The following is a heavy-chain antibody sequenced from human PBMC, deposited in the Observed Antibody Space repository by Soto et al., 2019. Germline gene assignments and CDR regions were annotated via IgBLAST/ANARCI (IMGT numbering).Heavy chain of an antibody. V-gene: IGHV3-23*01. CDR3: ARGSTDSYPGRRIFDF. D-gene: IGHD2-21*01. CDR1: GLTFGGRA. J-gene: IGHJ4*02. CDR2: ITDTGGDA. Sequence: GGSLRPSCVASGLTFGGRAMSWVRQAPGEGLQWVSTITDTGGDAKYADSVRGRFVISRDNSKKTLYLQMTSLTAEDSAMYFCARGSTDSYPGRRIFDFWGRGTLVTVSS.